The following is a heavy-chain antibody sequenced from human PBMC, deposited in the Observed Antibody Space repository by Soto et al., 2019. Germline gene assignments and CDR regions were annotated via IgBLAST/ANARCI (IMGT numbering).Heavy chain of an antibody. D-gene: IGHD2-15*01. CDR1: GFTLSSYW. CDR2: INEDGSVT. J-gene: IGHJ4*01. V-gene: IGHV3-7*03. Sequence: PGGSLRLSCAASGFTLSSYWMNWVRQAPGKGLELVANINEDGSVTSYVDSVKGRFTVSRDNTISSLYLQMNSLRVEDTALYYCAKGLSTPGIDYWGQGTLVTVSS. CDR3: AKGLSTPGIDY.